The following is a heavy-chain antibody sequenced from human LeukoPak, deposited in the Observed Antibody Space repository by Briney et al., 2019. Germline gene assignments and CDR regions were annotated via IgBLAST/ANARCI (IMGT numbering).Heavy chain of an antibody. CDR1: GGSLSSTSYY. Sequence: SETLSLTCTVSGGSLSSTSYYWGWIRQPPGKGLEWIGSITYSGKTYDNPSLKSRVTISVERSRNQFSLKLTSVTAADTAVYYCARHAGVWGTPEDAFDIWGQGTMVTVSS. D-gene: IGHD3-16*01. CDR2: ITYSGKT. J-gene: IGHJ3*02. V-gene: IGHV4-39*01. CDR3: ARHAGVWGTPEDAFDI.